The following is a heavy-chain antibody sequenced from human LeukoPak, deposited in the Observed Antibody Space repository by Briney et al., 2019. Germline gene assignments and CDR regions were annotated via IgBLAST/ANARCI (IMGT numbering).Heavy chain of an antibody. CDR3: AKPLVSGY. CDR2: ISYDGSNK. V-gene: IGHV3-30*18. Sequence: GGSLRLSCAASGFTFSSYAMHWVRQAPGKGLEWVAVISYDGSNKYYADSVKGRFTISRDNSKNTLYLQMNSLRAEDTAVYYCAKPLVSGYWGQGALVTVSS. D-gene: IGHD2-21*01. J-gene: IGHJ4*02. CDR1: GFTFSSYA.